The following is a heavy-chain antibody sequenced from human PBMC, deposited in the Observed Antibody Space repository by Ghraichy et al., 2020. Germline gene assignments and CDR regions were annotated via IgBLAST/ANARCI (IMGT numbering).Heavy chain of an antibody. V-gene: IGHV3-33*01. Sequence: GGSLRLSCAASGFTFSSYGMHWVRQAPGKGLEWVAVIWYDGSNKYYADSVKGRFTISRDNSKNTLYLQMNRLRAEDTAVYYCARGPYYDFWSGYPTPTDYWGQGTLVTVSS. D-gene: IGHD3-3*01. CDR1: GFTFSSYG. CDR3: ARGPYYDFWSGYPTPTDY. J-gene: IGHJ4*02. CDR2: IWYDGSNK.